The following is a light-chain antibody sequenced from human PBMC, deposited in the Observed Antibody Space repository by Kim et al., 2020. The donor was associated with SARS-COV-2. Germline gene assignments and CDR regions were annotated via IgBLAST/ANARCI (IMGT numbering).Light chain of an antibody. J-gene: IGLJ3*02. V-gene: IGLV1-44*01. CDR1: KSNVGNNP. Sequence: ELTQPPSASGTPGQRVTISCSGSKSNVGNNPVNWYQQFPGTAPKLLIYGDGQRPSGVFDRFSGSKSGTAASLAIGGLHSEDEADYYCAAWDGSLNVWVFGGGTQLTVL. CDR3: AAWDGSLNVWV. CDR2: GDG.